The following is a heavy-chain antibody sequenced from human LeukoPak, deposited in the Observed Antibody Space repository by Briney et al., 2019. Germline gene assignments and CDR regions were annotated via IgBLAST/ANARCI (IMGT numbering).Heavy chain of an antibody. CDR2: IYHSGNT. CDR1: GYSINNGYY. D-gene: IGHD5-12*01. Sequence: PSETLSLTCTVSGYSINNGYYWGWIRQPPGKGLEWIGSIYHSGNTYYNPSLKSRVTISVDTSKNQFSLKLSSVTAADTAVYYCARGLVVVATSLPHFDYWGQGTLVTVSS. CDR3: ARGLVVVATSLPHFDY. V-gene: IGHV4-38-2*02. J-gene: IGHJ4*02.